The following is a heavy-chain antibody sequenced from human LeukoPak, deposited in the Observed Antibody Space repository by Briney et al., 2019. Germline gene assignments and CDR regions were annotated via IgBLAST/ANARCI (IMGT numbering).Heavy chain of an antibody. CDR3: ARESRGSGWYKWFDS. CDR1: GFTFDDYG. Sequence: GGSQRLSCVASGFTFDDYGMNWVRQAPGKGLEWVSAINWNSGSTGYADSMKGRFTISRDNARNSLFLQMNSLRVEDTAVYYCARESRGSGWYKWFDSWGQGTLVTVSS. J-gene: IGHJ5*01. D-gene: IGHD6-19*01. CDR2: INWNSGST. V-gene: IGHV3-20*04.